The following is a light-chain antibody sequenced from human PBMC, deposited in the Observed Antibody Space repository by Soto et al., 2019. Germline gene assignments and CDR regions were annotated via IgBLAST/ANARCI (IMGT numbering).Light chain of an antibody. CDR1: SSDVGGYYY. CDR3: CSYAGSYTSDV. J-gene: IGLJ1*01. V-gene: IGLV2-11*01. Sequence: QSALTQPRSVSGSPGQSVTISCTGTSSDVGGYYYVSWYQQHPGKAPKLMIYDVSKRPSGVPDRFSGSKSGNTASLTISGLQAEDEADYYCCSYAGSYTSDVFGAGTKLTVL. CDR2: DVS.